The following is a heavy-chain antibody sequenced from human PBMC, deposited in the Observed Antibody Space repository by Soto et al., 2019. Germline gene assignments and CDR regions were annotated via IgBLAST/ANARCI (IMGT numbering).Heavy chain of an antibody. CDR2: ISGTGGGT. CDR1: GFTFSSYA. J-gene: IGHJ6*02. V-gene: IGHV3-23*01. Sequence: EVQLLESGGGLVQPGGSLRLSCTVSGFTFSSYAMTWVRQAPGKGLEWVSAISGTGGGTYYADSVKGRFTISRDNSKNTLYLQLDSLRVEDTALYYCAKDREWFGEFPYYYSGMNVWGQGTTVTVSS. D-gene: IGHD3-10*01. CDR3: AKDREWFGEFPYYYSGMNV.